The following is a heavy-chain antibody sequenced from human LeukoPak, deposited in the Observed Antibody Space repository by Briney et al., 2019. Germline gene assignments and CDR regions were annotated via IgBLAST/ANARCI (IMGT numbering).Heavy chain of an antibody. CDR3: ARETAAAGSFIAINDY. V-gene: IGHV4-39*01. CDR2: VYYIGIT. J-gene: IGHJ4*02. D-gene: IGHD6-13*01. Sequence: PSETLSLTCTVSGGSISSTIYYWGWIRQPPGKGLEWIGNVYYIGITYYNPSLKSRVTISVDTSKNRLSLKLNSVTAADTAVYYCARETAAAGSFIAINDYWGQGTLVTVSS. CDR1: GGSISSTIYY.